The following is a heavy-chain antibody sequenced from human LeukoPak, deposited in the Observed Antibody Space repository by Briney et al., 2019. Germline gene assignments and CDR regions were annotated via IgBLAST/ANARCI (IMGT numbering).Heavy chain of an antibody. J-gene: IGHJ4*02. CDR3: ARMDSSSSEYFDY. Sequence: SETLSLTCTVSGGSISSYYWSWIRQPPGKGLKWIGYIYYSGSTNYNPSLKSRVTISVDTSKNQFSLKLSSVTAADTAVYYCARMDSSSSEYFDYWGQGTLVTVSS. CDR2: IYYSGST. D-gene: IGHD6-6*01. CDR1: GGSISSYY. V-gene: IGHV4-59*01.